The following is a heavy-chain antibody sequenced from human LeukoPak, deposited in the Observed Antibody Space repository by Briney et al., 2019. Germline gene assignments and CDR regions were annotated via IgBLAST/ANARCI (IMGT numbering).Heavy chain of an antibody. CDR2: IYYSGST. J-gene: IGHJ4*02. CDR1: GGSISSYY. Sequence: PSETLSLTCTVSGGSISSYYWSWIRQPPGKGLEWIGYIYYSGSTYYNPSLKSRVTISVDTSKNQFSLKLSSVTAADTAVYYCARAITMIVVFDYWGQGTLVTVSS. D-gene: IGHD3-22*01. CDR3: ARAITMIVVFDY. V-gene: IGHV4-59*06.